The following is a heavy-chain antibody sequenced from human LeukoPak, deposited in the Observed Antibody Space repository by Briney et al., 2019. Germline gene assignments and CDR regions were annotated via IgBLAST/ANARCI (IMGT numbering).Heavy chain of an antibody. J-gene: IGHJ4*02. D-gene: IGHD6-13*01. Sequence: AASVKVSCKASGYTFTSYGISWVRQAPGQGLEWMGWISAYNGNTNYAQKFQGRVTMTRNTSISTAYMELSSLRSEDTAVYYCARGPGHSSSWYGGDYWGQGTLVTVSS. V-gene: IGHV1-18*01. CDR3: ARGPGHSSSWYGGDY. CDR1: GYTFTSYG. CDR2: ISAYNGNT.